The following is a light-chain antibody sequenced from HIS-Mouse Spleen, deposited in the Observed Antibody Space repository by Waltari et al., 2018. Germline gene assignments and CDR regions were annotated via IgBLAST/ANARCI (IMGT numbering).Light chain of an antibody. CDR3: QVWDSSSDHPV. CDR1: NIGRKR. CDR2: DDS. Sequence: SYVLTQPPSVSVAPGNTARITCGGNNIGRKRVHWYQQKPGQAPVLVVYDDSDRPSGIPERFSGSNSGNTATLTISRVEAGDEADYYCQVWDSSSDHPVFGGGTKLTVL. J-gene: IGLJ2*01. V-gene: IGLV3-21*03.